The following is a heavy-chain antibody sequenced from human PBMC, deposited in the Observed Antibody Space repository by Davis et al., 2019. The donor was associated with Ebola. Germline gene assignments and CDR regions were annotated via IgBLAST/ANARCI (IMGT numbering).Heavy chain of an antibody. CDR2: ISTYNGNT. Sequence: AASVKVSCKASGYSFTDDGISWVRQAPGQGLEWMGWISTYNGNTNYAQKLQGRVTMTTDTSTSTAYMELRSLRSDDTAVYYCARGDRRFLEWFHFDYWGQGTLVTVS. J-gene: IGHJ4*02. CDR1: GYSFTDDG. V-gene: IGHV1-18*01. CDR3: ARGDRRFLEWFHFDY. D-gene: IGHD3-3*01.